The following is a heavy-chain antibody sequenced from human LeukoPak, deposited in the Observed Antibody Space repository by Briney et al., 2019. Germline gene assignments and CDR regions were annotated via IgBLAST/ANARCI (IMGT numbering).Heavy chain of an antibody. CDR2: INPNSGGT. J-gene: IGHJ4*02. Sequence: GASVKVSCKASGYTFTGYYMHWVRQAPGQGLEWMGWINPNSGGTNYAQKFQGRVTMTRDTSISTAYMELGRLRSDDTAVYYCARGWVYYDILTGYSYWGQGTLVTVSS. V-gene: IGHV1-2*02. CDR1: GYTFTGYY. CDR3: ARGWVYYDILTGYSY. D-gene: IGHD3-9*01.